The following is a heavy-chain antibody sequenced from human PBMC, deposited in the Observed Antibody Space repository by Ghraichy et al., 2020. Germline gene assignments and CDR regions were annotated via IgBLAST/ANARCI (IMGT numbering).Heavy chain of an antibody. CDR3: AKDTSPSSIAARPVYYYYGMDV. J-gene: IGHJ6*02. V-gene: IGHV3-23*01. CDR1: GFTFSSYA. D-gene: IGHD6-6*01. Sequence: GALRLSCAASGFTFSSYAMSWVRQAPGKGLEWVSAISGSGGSTYYADSVKGRFTISRDNSKNTLYLQMNSLRAEDTAVYYCAKDTSPSSIAARPVYYYYGMDVWGQGTTVTVSS. CDR2: ISGSGGST.